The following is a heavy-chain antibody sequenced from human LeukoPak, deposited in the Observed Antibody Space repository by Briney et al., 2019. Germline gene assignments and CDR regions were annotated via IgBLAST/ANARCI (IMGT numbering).Heavy chain of an antibody. J-gene: IGHJ4*02. CDR1: GFIFSNYG. D-gene: IGHD6-19*01. V-gene: IGHV3-30*18. CDR2: IAYDGNNK. CDR3: AKVPMDAGWLVLDY. Sequence: GRSLRLSCAASGFIFSNYGMHWVRQAPGKGLEWVAVIAYDGNNKYYADSVKGRFTISRDNSKNTLFLQMNSLRAEDTAVYYCAKVPMDAGWLVLDYWGRGTRVTVSS.